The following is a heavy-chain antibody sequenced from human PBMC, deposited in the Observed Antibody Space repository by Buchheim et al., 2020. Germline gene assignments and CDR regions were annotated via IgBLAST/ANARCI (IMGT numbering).Heavy chain of an antibody. D-gene: IGHD3-10*01. J-gene: IGHJ4*02. CDR1: GFTFSSYE. Sequence: EVQLVESGGGLVQPGGSLRLSCAASGFTFSSYEMKWVRQAPGKGLEWVSYISSSGSPIYYAASVKGRFTISRHHAKNSLYLQMNSLRAEDTAVYYCAREDVLLWFGEFSHWGQGTL. CDR2: ISSSGSPI. CDR3: AREDVLLWFGEFSH. V-gene: IGHV3-48*03.